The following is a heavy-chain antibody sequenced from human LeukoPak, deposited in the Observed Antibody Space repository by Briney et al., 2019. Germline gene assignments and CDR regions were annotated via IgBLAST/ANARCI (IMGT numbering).Heavy chain of an antibody. CDR3: ARPLRITMVRGPPTGGFDP. J-gene: IGHJ5*02. CDR2: INHSGST. Sequence: PSETLSLTCAVYGGSFSGYYWSWIRQPPGKGLEWIGEINHSGSTNYNPSLKSRVTISVDTSKNQFSLKLSSVTAADTAVYYCARPLRITMVRGPPTGGFDPWGQGTLVTVSS. CDR1: GGSFSGYY. V-gene: IGHV4-34*01. D-gene: IGHD3-10*01.